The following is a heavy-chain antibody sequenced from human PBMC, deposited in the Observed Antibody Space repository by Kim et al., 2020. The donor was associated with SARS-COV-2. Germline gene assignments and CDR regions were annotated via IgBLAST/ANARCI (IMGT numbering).Heavy chain of an antibody. V-gene: IGHV3-74*03. Sequence: TYEDSVKGRFTISRDNAKNTLYLQMNGLREDDTAMYYCTRMYSASWYSPYCWGQGMLVTVSS. J-gene: IGHJ4*01. D-gene: IGHD1-26*01. CDR3: TRMYSASWYSPYC.